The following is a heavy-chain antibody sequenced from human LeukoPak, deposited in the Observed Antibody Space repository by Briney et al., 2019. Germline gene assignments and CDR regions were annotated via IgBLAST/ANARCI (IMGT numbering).Heavy chain of an antibody. V-gene: IGHV3-7*01. CDR1: GFTFNYYG. CDR3: ATPLDYYDTSGYHQGGD. D-gene: IGHD3-22*01. Sequence: GGSLRLSCAASGFTFNYYGMSWVRQAPGKGLEWVANIKQDGSEKYYVDSVKGRFTISRDNAKNSLYLQVNSLRVEDTAVYYCATPLDYYDTSGYHQGGDWGQGTLVTVSS. J-gene: IGHJ4*02. CDR2: IKQDGSEK.